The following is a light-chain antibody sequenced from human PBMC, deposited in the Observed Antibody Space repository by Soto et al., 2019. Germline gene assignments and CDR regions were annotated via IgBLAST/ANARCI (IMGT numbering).Light chain of an antibody. V-gene: IGKV3-20*01. Sequence: EIVVTQSPGTLSVSPGERATLSCRASRSVTSDCLARYRQRPGQAPRLLVYGASTRAAGTPDRISGSGSGTDFPLTISRLEPEDFAVYYCQQCGSSRRTFGQGTRVEIK. J-gene: IGKJ1*01. CDR1: RSVTSDC. CDR3: QQCGSSRRT. CDR2: GAS.